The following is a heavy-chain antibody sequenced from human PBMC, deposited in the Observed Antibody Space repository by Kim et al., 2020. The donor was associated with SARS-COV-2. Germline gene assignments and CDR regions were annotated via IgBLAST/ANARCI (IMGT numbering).Heavy chain of an antibody. CDR1: GFNSNNYA. D-gene: IGHD2-2*01. Sequence: GGSLRLSCAASGFNSNNYAIHWVRQAPGKGLEWVAAMSYDGSRKHYADSVRGRFTLSRDNSKNILYLQMNSLRTEDTAVYYCARDRYRNVVPAAYADYWGQGTLVTVSS. CDR2: MSYDGSRK. V-gene: IGHV3-30-3*01. CDR3: ARDRYRNVVPAAYADY. J-gene: IGHJ4*02.